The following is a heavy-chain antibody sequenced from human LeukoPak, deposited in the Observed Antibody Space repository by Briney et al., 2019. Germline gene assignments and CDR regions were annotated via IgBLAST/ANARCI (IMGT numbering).Heavy chain of an antibody. V-gene: IGHV2-5*02. CDR2: IYWDDDK. CDR1: GFSVSTSGVG. CDR3: AHRPPQGTFDY. J-gene: IGHJ4*02. D-gene: IGHD3/OR15-3a*01. Sequence: SGPTLVNPTQPLTLTCTFSGFSVSTSGVGVGWIRQAPVKALEWLALIYWDDDKSYSPSLRSRLTITKDTSKNQVVLAMTNMDPVDTATYYCAHRPPQGTFDYWGQGTLVTVSS.